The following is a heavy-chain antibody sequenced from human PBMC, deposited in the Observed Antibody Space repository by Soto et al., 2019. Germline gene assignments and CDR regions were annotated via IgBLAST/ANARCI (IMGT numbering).Heavy chain of an antibody. Sequence: ASVKVSCKASGYTFTSYDINWVRQATGQGLEWMGWMNPNSGNTGYAQKFQGRVTMTKNTSTSTAYMELSSLRSEDTAVYYCATSNPTASYGSRSYYNWGQGTLITVSS. J-gene: IGHJ4*02. CDR3: ATSNPTASYGSRSYYN. CDR1: GYTFTSYD. D-gene: IGHD3-10*01. CDR2: MNPNSGNT. V-gene: IGHV1-8*01.